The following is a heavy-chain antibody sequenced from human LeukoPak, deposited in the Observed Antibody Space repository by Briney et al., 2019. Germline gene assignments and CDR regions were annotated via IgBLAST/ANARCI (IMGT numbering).Heavy chain of an antibody. V-gene: IGHV4-59*01. CDR2: IYYSGHT. D-gene: IGHD1-26*01. CDR3: AREDSGTSIDY. J-gene: IGHJ4*01. Sequence: PSETLSLTCTVSGGSITSYYYTWIRQPPGKGLEWIGYIYYSGHTNYNPSLKSRVTMSLDMSKNQFSLRLTSVTAADTAVYYCAREDSGTSIDYWGQGTLVTVSS. CDR1: GGSITSYY.